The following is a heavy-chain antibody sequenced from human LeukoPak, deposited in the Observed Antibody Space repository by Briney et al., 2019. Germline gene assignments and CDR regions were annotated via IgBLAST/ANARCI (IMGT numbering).Heavy chain of an antibody. D-gene: IGHD4-17*01. CDR1: GFTFSTYP. CDR2: ISNDGSNK. J-gene: IGHJ6*03. CDR3: ANYGDYYYYYMDV. V-gene: IGHV3-30*04. Sequence: GRSLRLSCAASGFTFSTYPMHWVRQAPGKGLEWVAVISNDGSNKYYADSVKGRFTLSRDSSKNTLYLQMNSLRTEDTAVYYCANYGDYYYYYMDVWGKGTTVTVSS.